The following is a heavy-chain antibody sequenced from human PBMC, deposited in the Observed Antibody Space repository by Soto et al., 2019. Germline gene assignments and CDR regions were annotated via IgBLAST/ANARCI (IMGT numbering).Heavy chain of an antibody. Sequence: EVQLVESGGGLVKPGGSLRLSCAASGFTFTYYTMNWVRQPPGKGLEWVSSVSSSSSYIYFADSMKGRFTISRDNAKNSLYLQLNSLRAEATAVYYCGRRYSSHYDAFVNWGEGTLVTVSS. V-gene: IGHV3-21*01. CDR2: VSSSSSYI. CDR1: GFTFTYYT. CDR3: GRRYSSHYDAFVN. J-gene: IGHJ4*02. D-gene: IGHD6-13*01.